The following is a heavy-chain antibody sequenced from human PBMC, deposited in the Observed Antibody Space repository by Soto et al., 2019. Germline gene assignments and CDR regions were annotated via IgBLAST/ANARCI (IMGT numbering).Heavy chain of an antibody. CDR1: GFTFSDYY. V-gene: IGHV3-72*01. J-gene: IGHJ4*02. Sequence: EVQLVESGGGLVQPGGSLRLSCAGSGFTFSDYYIDWVRQAPGKGLEWVGRSRDKGNSYSTDYAASVKGRFTISRDASKQSLFLQMNSLKTEDTALYYCIRCITGTTSSEYWGQGTLVTVSS. D-gene: IGHD1-7*01. CDR3: IRCITGTTSSEY. CDR2: SRDKGNSYST.